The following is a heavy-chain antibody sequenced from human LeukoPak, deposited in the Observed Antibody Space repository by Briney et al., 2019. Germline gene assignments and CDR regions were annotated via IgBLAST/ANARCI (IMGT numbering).Heavy chain of an antibody. V-gene: IGHV3-30-3*01. D-gene: IGHD6-19*01. Sequence: GGSLRLSRPASGFTFSSYAIHGVRQAPGKGLDWVAVISYEGSNKYYADSVKGRFTISRDNSQNTLYLQMNSLRAEDTAVFYCARAAPVAGINYFDSWGQGTLVTVSS. J-gene: IGHJ4*02. CDR3: ARAAPVAGINYFDS. CDR2: ISYEGSNK. CDR1: GFTFSSYA.